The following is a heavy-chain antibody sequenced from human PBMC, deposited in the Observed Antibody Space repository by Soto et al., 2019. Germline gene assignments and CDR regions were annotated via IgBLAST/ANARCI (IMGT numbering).Heavy chain of an antibody. J-gene: IGHJ4*02. CDR1: GFTFNYFA. D-gene: IGHD6-25*01. CDR3: ASEFYTSGGGG. V-gene: IGHV3-30-3*01. CDR2: ISHDGTKK. Sequence: QVQLVESGGGVVQPGRSRRLSCAATGFTFNYFAMHWVRQAPGKGLEWVAVISHDGTKKFYADSVKGRFTISRDNSKNTLYLQMSGLRADDPAFSYCASEFYTSGGGGWGQGPLMNVSS.